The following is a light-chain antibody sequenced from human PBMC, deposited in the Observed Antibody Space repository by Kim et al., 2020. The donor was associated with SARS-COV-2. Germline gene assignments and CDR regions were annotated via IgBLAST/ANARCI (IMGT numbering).Light chain of an antibody. Sequence: SYELTQPPSVSVSPGHAATITCSGDKLGDKYVSWYQQKPGQSPVLVLYQDNKRPSGIPERFSGSNSGNTATLTISGTQPLDEADYYCQAWDNIAYVTFGGGTRLTVL. J-gene: IGLJ3*02. CDR2: QDN. V-gene: IGLV3-1*01. CDR1: KLGDKY. CDR3: QAWDNIAYVT.